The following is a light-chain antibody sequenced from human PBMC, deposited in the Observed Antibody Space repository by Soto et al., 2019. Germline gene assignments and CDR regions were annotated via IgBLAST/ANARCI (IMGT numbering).Light chain of an antibody. CDR1: SSDVGGYNY. J-gene: IGLJ2*01. CDR3: CSYAGSYTLV. CDR2: DVS. V-gene: IGLV2-11*01. Sequence: QSALTPPRSVSGSPGQSVTLSCTGTSSDVGGYNYVSWYQQHPGKAPKLLIYDVSKRPSGVPDRFSGSKSGNTASLTISGLQAEDEADYYCCSYAGSYTLVFGGGTKLTVL.